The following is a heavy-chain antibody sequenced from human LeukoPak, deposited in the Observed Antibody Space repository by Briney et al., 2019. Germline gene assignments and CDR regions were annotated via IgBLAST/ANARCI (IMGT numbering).Heavy chain of an antibody. CDR1: GFTFSSYS. V-gene: IGHV3-21*01. D-gene: IGHD2-2*01. CDR3: AREPSGGYCSSSSCSRYFQH. J-gene: IGHJ1*01. Sequence: GGSLRLSCAASGFTFSSYSMNWVRQAPGKGLEWVSFISSSSRYINHADSLKGRFTISRDNAKNSLYLQMNSLRAEDTAVYYCAREPSGGYCSSSSCSRYFQHWGQGTLVTVSS. CDR2: ISSSSRYI.